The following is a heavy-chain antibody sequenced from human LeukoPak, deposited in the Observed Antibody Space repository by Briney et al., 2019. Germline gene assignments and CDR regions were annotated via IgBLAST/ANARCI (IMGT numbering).Heavy chain of an antibody. J-gene: IGHJ6*02. Sequence: GGSLRLSCAASGFTFSSYAMRWVRQAPGKGLEWVSAISGRGGSTYYADSVKGRFTISRDNSKNTLYLQMNSLRAEDTAVYYCAKDPWVGAPASYYYYGMDVWGQGTTVTVSS. D-gene: IGHD1-26*01. V-gene: IGHV3-23*01. CDR1: GFTFSSYA. CDR3: AKDPWVGAPASYYYYGMDV. CDR2: ISGRGGST.